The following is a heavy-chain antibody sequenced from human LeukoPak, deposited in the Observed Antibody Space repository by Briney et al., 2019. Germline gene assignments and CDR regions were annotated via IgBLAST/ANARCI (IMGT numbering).Heavy chain of an antibody. CDR3: AREAPICSGGTCYDY. Sequence: SETLSLTCTVSGGSISSYYWSCIPQPPGKGLEWIWYIHYSGSTNYNPSLKSRVTISVDTSKNQFSLKLSSVTAADTAVYYCAREAPICSGGTCYDYWGQGTLVTVSS. J-gene: IGHJ4*02. V-gene: IGHV4-59*01. CDR2: IHYSGST. CDR1: GGSISSYY. D-gene: IGHD2-15*01.